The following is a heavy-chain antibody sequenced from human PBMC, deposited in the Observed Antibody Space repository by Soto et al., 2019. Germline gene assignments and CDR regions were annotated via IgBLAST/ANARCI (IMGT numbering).Heavy chain of an antibody. D-gene: IGHD5-12*01. CDR3: ARHHGPTTPENWFDP. J-gene: IGHJ5*02. CDR2: ISTYSGDT. CDR1: GYTFFTYD. Sequence: QVHLVQSGVEVKTPGASVKVSCQASGYTFFTYDISWVRQAPGQGLEWMGWISTYSGDTKYAQKFQGRVTMTTDTSTTTAYLALRSLRSDDTAVYYCARHHGPTTPENWFDPWGQGTLVTVSS. V-gene: IGHV1-18*01.